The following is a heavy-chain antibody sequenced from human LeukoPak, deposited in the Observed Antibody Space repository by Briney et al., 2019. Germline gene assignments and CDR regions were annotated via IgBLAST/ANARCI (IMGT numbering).Heavy chain of an antibody. Sequence: GGSLRLSCAASGFTFDDYAMHWVRQAPGKGLEWVSGISWNSGSIGYADSVKGRFTISRDNSKNTLYLQMNSLRAEDTAVYYCARASYYYDSSGYYLGNEGVDAFDIWGQGTMVTVSS. D-gene: IGHD3-22*01. CDR2: ISWNSGSI. CDR1: GFTFDDYA. V-gene: IGHV3-9*01. J-gene: IGHJ3*02. CDR3: ARASYYYDSSGYYLGNEGVDAFDI.